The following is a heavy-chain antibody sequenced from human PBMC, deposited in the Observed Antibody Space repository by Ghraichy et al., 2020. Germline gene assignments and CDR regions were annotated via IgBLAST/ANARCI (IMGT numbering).Heavy chain of an antibody. J-gene: IGHJ4*02. V-gene: IGHV1-18*04. CDR3: ARDDTLGFFDY. D-gene: IGHD2-2*02. CDR2: ISGCSGNT. CDR1: GYTFTSYG. Sequence: ASVKVSCKASGYTFTSYGVSWVRQAPGQGLEWMGWISGCSGNTNYAQILQGRVTMTTDTSTSTAYMELRSLRSDDTAVYYCARDDTLGFFDYWGQGTLVTVSS.